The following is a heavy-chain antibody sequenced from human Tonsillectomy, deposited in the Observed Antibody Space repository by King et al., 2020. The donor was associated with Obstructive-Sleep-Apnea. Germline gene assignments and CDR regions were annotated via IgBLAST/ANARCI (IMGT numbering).Heavy chain of an antibody. D-gene: IGHD3-3*01. CDR1: GYSFTSYW. CDR3: ARQSGGFWSGYYYYGMDV. J-gene: IGHJ6*02. CDR2: IDPSDSYT. Sequence: VQLVQSGAEVKKPGESLRISCKGSGYSFTSYWISWVRQMPGKGLEWMGRIDPSDSYTNYSPSFQGHVTISADKSISTAYLQGSSLKASDTAMYYCARQSGGFWSGYYYYGMDVWGQGTTVTVSS. V-gene: IGHV5-10-1*01.